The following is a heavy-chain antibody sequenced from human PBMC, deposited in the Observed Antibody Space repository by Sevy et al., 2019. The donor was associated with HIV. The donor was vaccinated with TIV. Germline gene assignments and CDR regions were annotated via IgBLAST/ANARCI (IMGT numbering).Heavy chain of an antibody. CDR2: ISAYSGDT. Sequence: ASVKVSCKTFGYTFKTYGISWVRQAPGQGLEWMGWISAYSGDTNFAQKFQGRVTMTTDTSTSTAYMELSSLRSYDTAVYFCARDKPQGVVIIPGSMWGGVDYWGQGTVVTVSS. CDR1: GYTFKTYG. V-gene: IGHV1-18*01. CDR3: ARDKPQGVVIIPGSMWGGVDY. D-gene: IGHD2-2*01. J-gene: IGHJ4*02.